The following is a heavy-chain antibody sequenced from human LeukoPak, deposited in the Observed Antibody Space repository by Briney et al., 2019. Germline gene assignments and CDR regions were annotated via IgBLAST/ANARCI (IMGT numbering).Heavy chain of an antibody. CDR3: ARFGLTMIAAY. Sequence: PSETLSLTCTVSGGSIRSSSYYWGWVRQPPGKGLEWIGNFYYSVNTFYNPSLKSRVTISVDTSKNQFSLKLSSVTAADTAVYYCARFGLTMIAAYWGQGTLVTVSS. V-gene: IGHV4-39*07. J-gene: IGHJ4*02. D-gene: IGHD3-22*01. CDR2: FYYSVNT. CDR1: GGSIRSSSYY.